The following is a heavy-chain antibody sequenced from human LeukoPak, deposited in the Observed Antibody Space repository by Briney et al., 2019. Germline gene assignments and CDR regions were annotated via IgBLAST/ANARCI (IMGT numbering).Heavy chain of an antibody. CDR3: ARTPGYCSGGNCYRYFQN. J-gene: IGHJ1*01. Sequence: GGSLRLSCAASGFTFSSYSMNWVRQAPGKGLEWVSSISSSSSYIYYADSVKGRFTISRDNAKNSLYLQMNSLRAEDTAVYYCARTPGYCSGGNCYRYFQNWGQGTLVTVSS. CDR2: ISSSSSYI. CDR1: GFTFSSYS. D-gene: IGHD2-15*01. V-gene: IGHV3-21*01.